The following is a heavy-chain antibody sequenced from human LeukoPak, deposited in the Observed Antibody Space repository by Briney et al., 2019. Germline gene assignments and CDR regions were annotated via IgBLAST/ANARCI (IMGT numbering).Heavy chain of an antibody. D-gene: IGHD3-22*01. V-gene: IGHV3-53*01. CDR3: ARGHYYDNSGYWS. CDR1: GFSVNDKY. J-gene: IGHJ4*02. CDR2: IYSGGST. Sequence: GGSLRLSCAASGFSVNDKYMSWVRQAPGRGLEWVSVIYSGGSTYYADSVKGRFTISRDSSKNTLYLQMNSLRAEDTAVYYCARGHYYDNSGYWSWGQGTLVTVSS.